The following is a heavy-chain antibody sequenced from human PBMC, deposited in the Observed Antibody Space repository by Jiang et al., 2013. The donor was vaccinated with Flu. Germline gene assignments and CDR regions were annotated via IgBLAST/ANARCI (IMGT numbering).Heavy chain of an antibody. Sequence: SPSRGLEWLGRTYYRSKWYNDYAVSVKSRITINPDTSKNQFSLQLNSVTPEDTAVYYCARGGDWFDPWGQGTLVTVSS. CDR2: TYYRSKWYN. V-gene: IGHV6-1*01. CDR3: ARGGDWFDP. D-gene: IGHD4-17*01. J-gene: IGHJ5*02.